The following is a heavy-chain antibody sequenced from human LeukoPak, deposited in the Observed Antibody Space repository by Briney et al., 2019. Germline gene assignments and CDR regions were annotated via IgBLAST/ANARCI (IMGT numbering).Heavy chain of an antibody. CDR3: AKDGPPTVTRGSFDY. D-gene: IGHD4-11*01. Sequence: PGRSLRLSCAASGFTFSSYGLHWVRQAPGKGLEWVALISSDGTNNYYANSVKGRFTISRDNSKNTLYLQMNSLRHEDTAVYYCAKDGPPTVTRGSFDYWGQGTLVTVSS. CDR2: ISSDGTNN. J-gene: IGHJ4*02. V-gene: IGHV3-30*18. CDR1: GFTFSSYG.